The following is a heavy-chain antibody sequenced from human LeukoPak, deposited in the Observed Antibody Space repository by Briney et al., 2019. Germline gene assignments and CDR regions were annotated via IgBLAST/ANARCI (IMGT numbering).Heavy chain of an antibody. CDR3: AKLTGPDSSSWYYFDY. CDR2: IDWNSGRI. V-gene: IGHV3-9*03. CDR1: GFTIHDHA. D-gene: IGHD6-13*01. J-gene: IGHJ4*02. Sequence: GGSLRLSCVGSGFTIHDHAMHWVRQAPGKGLEWVSGIDWNSGRIGYADSVKGRFTISRDNAKNSLYLQMNSLRAEDMALYYRAKLTGPDSSSWYYFDYWGQGTLVTVSS.